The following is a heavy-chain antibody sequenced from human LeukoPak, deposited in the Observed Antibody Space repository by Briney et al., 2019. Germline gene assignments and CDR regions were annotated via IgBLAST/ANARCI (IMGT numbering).Heavy chain of an antibody. CDR1: GFTFSSYS. Sequence: GGSLRLSCAASGFTFSSYSMNWVRQAPGKGLEWVSSISSSSYIYYADSVKGRFTISRDNAKNSLYLQMNSLRAEDTAVYYCARDEATVSPFDYWGQGTLVTVSS. J-gene: IGHJ4*02. D-gene: IGHD4-17*01. CDR3: ARDEATVSPFDY. V-gene: IGHV3-21*01. CDR2: ISSSSYI.